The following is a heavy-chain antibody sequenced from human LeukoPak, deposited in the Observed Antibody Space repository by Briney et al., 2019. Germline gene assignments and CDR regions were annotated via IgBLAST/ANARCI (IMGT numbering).Heavy chain of an antibody. D-gene: IGHD2-2*01. CDR3: ARAYSSTSCYACYYYYMDV. Sequence: GGSLRLSCAASGFTFATFWLTWVRQAPGKGLEWVANIKQDGSEKYYLDSVKGRFTISRDNAKNSLYLQMNSLRAEDTAVYYCARAYSSTSCYACYYYYMDVWGKGTTVTVSS. V-gene: IGHV3-7*03. CDR2: IKQDGSEK. CDR1: GFTFATFW. J-gene: IGHJ6*03.